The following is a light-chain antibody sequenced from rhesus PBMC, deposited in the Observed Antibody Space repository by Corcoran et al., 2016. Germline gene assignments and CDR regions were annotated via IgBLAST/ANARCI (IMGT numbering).Light chain of an antibody. CDR3: QQSSNLWT. CDR2: GAS. V-gene: IGKV3-24*04. CDR1: QNVGSY. J-gene: IGKJ1*01. Sequence: ETAVTQSPATLSLSPGERATLSCRASQNVGSYLAWYQQKPGQAPRLLIYGASSRATVIPDRSSGRGSGTDFTLTSSSLEPEDVGVYYCQQSSNLWTFGQGTKVEIK.